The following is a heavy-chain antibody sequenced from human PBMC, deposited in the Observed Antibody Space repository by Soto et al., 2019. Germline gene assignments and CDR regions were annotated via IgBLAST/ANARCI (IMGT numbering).Heavy chain of an antibody. CDR3: ARGAVLRYFDWLIRGIDP. Sequence: SETLALTCSVSGGSVSDKTYYWSWIRQPPGKRLEWIGYVYYSGTTNYNPSLKSRVTISVDTSKNQFSLKLSSVTAADTAVYYCARGAVLRYFDWLIRGIDPWGQGTLVTVSS. J-gene: IGHJ5*02. D-gene: IGHD3-9*01. CDR2: VYYSGTT. V-gene: IGHV4-61*01. CDR1: GGSVSDKTYY.